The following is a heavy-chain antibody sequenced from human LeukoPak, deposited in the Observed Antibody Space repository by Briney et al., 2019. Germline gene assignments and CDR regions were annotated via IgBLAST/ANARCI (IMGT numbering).Heavy chain of an antibody. D-gene: IGHD6-13*01. V-gene: IGHV4-31*03. Sequence: PSQTLSLTCTVSGGSISSGGYYWSWIRQHPGKGLEWIGYIYYSGSTYYNPSLKSRVTISVDTSKNQFSLKLGSVTAADTAVYYCARGGYSSSWRPFDPWGQGTLVTVSS. J-gene: IGHJ5*02. CDR3: ARGGYSSSWRPFDP. CDR1: GGSISSGGYY. CDR2: IYYSGST.